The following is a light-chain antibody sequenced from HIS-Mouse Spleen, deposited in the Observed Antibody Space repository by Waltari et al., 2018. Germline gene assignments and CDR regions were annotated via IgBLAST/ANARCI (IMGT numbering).Light chain of an antibody. CDR2: AAS. CDR3: QQLNSYEFT. CDR1: QGISSY. Sequence: DIQLTQSPSLLSASVGDRVTITCRSSQGISSYLAWYQQKPGKAPKLLLYAASTLQSGVPSRFSGSGSGTEFTLTISSLQPEDFATYYCQQLNSYEFTFGPGTKVDIK. J-gene: IGKJ3*01. V-gene: IGKV1-9*01.